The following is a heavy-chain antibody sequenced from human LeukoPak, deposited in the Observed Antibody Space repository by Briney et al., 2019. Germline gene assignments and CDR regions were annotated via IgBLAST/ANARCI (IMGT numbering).Heavy chain of an antibody. CDR2: IYYSGST. D-gene: IGHD3-22*01. J-gene: IGHJ4*02. Sequence: SETLSLTCTVSGGSISSYYWSWIRQPPGKGLEWIGYIYYSGSTNYNPSLKSRVTTSVDTSKNQFSLKLSSVTAADTAVYYCARDLYYYDSSGHYFDYWGQGTLVTVSS. CDR3: ARDLYYYDSSGHYFDY. V-gene: IGHV4-59*01. CDR1: GGSISSYY.